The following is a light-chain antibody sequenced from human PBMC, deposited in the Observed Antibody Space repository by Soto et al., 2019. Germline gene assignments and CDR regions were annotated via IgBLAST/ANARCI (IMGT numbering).Light chain of an antibody. CDR1: QSVSSSC. V-gene: IGKV3-20*01. CDR2: GAS. Sequence: IVLTQSRGTLSLSPGERATLSCRARQSVSSSCLSWYQQKPGQSPRLLIYGASGRATGIPDRFSGSGSGTDFTLTISSLEPEDFAVYYCQQYGSAPRTFGQGTKVDI. CDR3: QQYGSAPRT. J-gene: IGKJ1*01.